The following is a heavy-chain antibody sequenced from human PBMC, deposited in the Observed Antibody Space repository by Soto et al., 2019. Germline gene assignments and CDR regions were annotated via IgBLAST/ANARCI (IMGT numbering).Heavy chain of an antibody. J-gene: IGHJ4*02. CDR2: ISGSGGTT. D-gene: IGHD1-20*01. Sequence: LRLSCAASGFTFSSYAMHWVRQAPGKGLEWVSAISGSGGTTYYADSVKGRFTISRDNSKNTVHLQMNSLRAEDTAVYFCAKLVPSSYITGVPDYWGQGTLVTVS. CDR3: AKLVPSSYITGVPDY. V-gene: IGHV3-23*01. CDR1: GFTFSSYA.